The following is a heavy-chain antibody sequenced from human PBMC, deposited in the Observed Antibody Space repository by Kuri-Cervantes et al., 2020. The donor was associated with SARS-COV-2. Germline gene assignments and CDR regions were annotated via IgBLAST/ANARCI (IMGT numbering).Heavy chain of an antibody. V-gene: IGHV1-69*13. J-gene: IGHJ6*02. D-gene: IGHD3-10*01. CDR3: ARPNYYGSGSYNYGMDV. CDR1: GGTFSSYA. Sequence: SVKISCNASGGTFSSYAISWVRQAPGQGLEWLGGVIPIFGTANYSQKFQGRVTITADESTNTAYMELSSLSSEDTAVYYCARPNYYGSGSYNYGMDVWGQGTTVTVSS. CDR2: VIPIFGTA.